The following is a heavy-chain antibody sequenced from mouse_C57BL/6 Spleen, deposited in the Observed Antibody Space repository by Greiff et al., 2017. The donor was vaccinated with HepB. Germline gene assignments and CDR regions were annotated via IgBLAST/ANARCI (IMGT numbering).Heavy chain of an antibody. V-gene: IGHV3-1*01. J-gene: IGHJ1*03. CDR1: GYSITSGYD. Sequence: DVQLQQSGPGMVKPSQSLSLTCTVTGYSITSGYDWHWIRHFPGNKLEWMGYISYSGSTNYNPSLKSRISITHDTSKNHFFLKLNSVTTEDTATYYCARGAYYGSSYEYFDVWGTGTTVTVSS. CDR3: ARGAYYGSSYEYFDV. CDR2: ISYSGST. D-gene: IGHD1-1*01.